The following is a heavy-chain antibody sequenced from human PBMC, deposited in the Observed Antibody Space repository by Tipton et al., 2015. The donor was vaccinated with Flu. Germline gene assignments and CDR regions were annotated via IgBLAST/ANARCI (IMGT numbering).Heavy chain of an antibody. CDR2: IYPGDSDT. Sequence: QLVQSGAEVKKPGESLRISCKGSGYRFTTYWIGWVRQMSGQGLEWMGIIYPGDSDTRYSPSFQGQVTISADKSINTAHLQWNSLRTSDTAMYYCVTGIQLSYFDYWGLGTLFTVSS. V-gene: IGHV5-51*03. CDR3: VTGIQLSYFDY. J-gene: IGHJ4*02. CDR1: GYRFTTYW. D-gene: IGHD5-18*01.